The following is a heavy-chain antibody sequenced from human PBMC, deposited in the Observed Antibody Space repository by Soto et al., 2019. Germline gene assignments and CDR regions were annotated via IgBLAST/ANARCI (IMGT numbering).Heavy chain of an antibody. Sequence: GVLRLSCAASEFSFDDYAMSWVRQAPGKGLEWVSSITYTGVSTYYVDSVKGRFTISRDNSKDTLYLQMNSLRAEDTAIYYCAKASVWYPYFDSWGQGTLVTVSS. D-gene: IGHD6-13*01. V-gene: IGHV3-23*01. CDR1: EFSFDDYA. CDR3: AKASVWYPYFDS. J-gene: IGHJ4*02. CDR2: ITYTGVST.